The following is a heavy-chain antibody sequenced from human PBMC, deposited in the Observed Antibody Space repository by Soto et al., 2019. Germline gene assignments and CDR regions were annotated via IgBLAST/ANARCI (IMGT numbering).Heavy chain of an antibody. Sequence: PSETLSLTCTVSGGSISNANYYWSWIRHHPGKGLEWIGYIYYTGTTYYSPSLESRVAISVDTSQNQFSLKLGAVTAADTAVYFCARASRSRCVDRSCPAWFDPWGQGTLVTVSS. D-gene: IGHD3-16*01. CDR2: IYYTGTT. J-gene: IGHJ5*02. V-gene: IGHV4-31*03. CDR3: ARASRSRCVDRSCPAWFDP. CDR1: GGSISNANYY.